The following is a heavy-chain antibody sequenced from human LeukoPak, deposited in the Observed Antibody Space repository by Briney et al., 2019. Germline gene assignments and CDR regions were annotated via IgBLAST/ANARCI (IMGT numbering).Heavy chain of an antibody. CDR3: AKATTATPLSQGNIDY. V-gene: IGHV3-23*01. D-gene: IGHD4-17*01. J-gene: IGHJ4*02. CDR2: VSGGGGGT. CDR1: GFTFTNYA. Sequence: PGGSLRLSCAASGFTFTNYAMTWVRQAPGKGLEWVSTVSGGGGGTYYADSVKGRFTISRDNSNNTVYLQMNSLRAEDTAVYYCAKATTATPLSQGNIDYWGQGTLVTVSS.